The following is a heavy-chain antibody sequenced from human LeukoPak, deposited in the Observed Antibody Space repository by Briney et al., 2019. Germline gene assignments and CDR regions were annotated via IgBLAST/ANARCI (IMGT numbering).Heavy chain of an antibody. CDR2: IYYSGST. V-gene: IGHV4-39*07. CDR1: GGSISSSSYY. CDR3: ATDGELRGGFDY. D-gene: IGHD1-26*01. Sequence: PSETLSLTCTVSGGSISSSSYYWGWIRQPPGKGLEWIGSIYYSGSTYYNPSLKSRVTISVDTSKNQFSLKLSSVTAADPAVYYCATDGELRGGFDYWGQGTLVTVPS. J-gene: IGHJ4*02.